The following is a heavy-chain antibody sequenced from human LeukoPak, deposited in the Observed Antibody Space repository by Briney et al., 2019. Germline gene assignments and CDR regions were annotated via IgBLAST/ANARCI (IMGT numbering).Heavy chain of an antibody. CDR3: ASGFGYDFADY. J-gene: IGHJ4*02. Sequence: SETLSLTCSVSGGSISSGDHYWTWIRQPPGGGLEWMGFITLYSDTTSYNPSLKSRLMISIDTSKNQFSLTLTSVTAADTAVYFCASGFGYDFADYWGQGILVTVSS. D-gene: IGHD2-2*01. CDR1: GGSISSGDHY. CDR2: ITLYSDTT. V-gene: IGHV4-30-4*01.